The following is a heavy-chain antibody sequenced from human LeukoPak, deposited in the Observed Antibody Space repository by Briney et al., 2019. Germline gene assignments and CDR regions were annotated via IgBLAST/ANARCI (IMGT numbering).Heavy chain of an antibody. D-gene: IGHD5-18*01. Sequence: PGRSLRLSCAASGFTFDDYAMHWVRQAPGKGLEWVSGISWNSGSIGYADSVKGRFTISRDNAKNSLYLQMNSLRAEDTALYYCAKDISYGYGQLSVYYFDYRGQGTLVTVSS. J-gene: IGHJ4*02. CDR1: GFTFDDYA. V-gene: IGHV3-9*01. CDR2: ISWNSGSI. CDR3: AKDISYGYGQLSVYYFDY.